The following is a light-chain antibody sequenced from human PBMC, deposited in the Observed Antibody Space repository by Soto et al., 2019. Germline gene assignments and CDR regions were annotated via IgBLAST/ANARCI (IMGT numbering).Light chain of an antibody. CDR2: EDD. J-gene: IGLJ2*01. Sequence: NFMLTQPHSVSESPGKTVTISCTRSSGSIASNYVQWYQQRPGSAPTTLIYEDDQRPSGVPDRFSGSIDRSSNSASLTISGLKTEDEADYYCQSYDSSNPVVFGGGTQLPS. CDR3: QSYDSSNPVV. V-gene: IGLV6-57*04. CDR1: SGSIASNY.